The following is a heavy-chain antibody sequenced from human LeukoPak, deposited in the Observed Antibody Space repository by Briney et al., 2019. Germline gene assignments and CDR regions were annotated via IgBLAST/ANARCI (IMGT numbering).Heavy chain of an antibody. D-gene: IGHD4-17*01. V-gene: IGHV3-30*03. CDR3: ARRGDYHYFDC. CDR2: ISYDGSNT. Sequence: GGTLRLSCAASGFTFSRYSMKWVRQAPGKGLEWVAVISYDGSNTYYADSVKGRFTISRDNSENTLYLQMNSLRAEDTAVYYCARRGDYHYFDCWGQGTLVTVSS. J-gene: IGHJ4*02. CDR1: GFTFSRYS.